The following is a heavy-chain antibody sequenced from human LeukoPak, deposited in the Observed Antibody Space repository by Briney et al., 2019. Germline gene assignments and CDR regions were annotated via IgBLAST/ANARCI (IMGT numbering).Heavy chain of an antibody. V-gene: IGHV3-23*01. J-gene: IGHJ4*02. CDR1: GFTFSSYA. Sequence: GGSLRLFCAASGFTFSSYAMSWVRQAPGKGLEWVSAISGSGGSTYYADSVKGRFTISRDNSKNTLYLQMNSLRAEDTAVYYCAKGRDFWSGSHYWGQGTLVTVSS. CDR2: ISGSGGST. D-gene: IGHD3-3*01. CDR3: AKGRDFWSGSHY.